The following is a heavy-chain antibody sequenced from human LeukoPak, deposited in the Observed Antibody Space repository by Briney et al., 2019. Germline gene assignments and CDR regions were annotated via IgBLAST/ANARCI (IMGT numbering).Heavy chain of an antibody. CDR3: ARGKGYCSSTSCSTIFDY. CDR1: GFTFSSYA. D-gene: IGHD2-2*01. CDR2: ISYDGSNK. V-gene: IGHV3-30-3*01. Sequence: GGSLRLSCAASGFTFSSYAMHWVRQAPGKGLEWVAVISYDGSNKYYADSVKGRFTISRDNSKNTLYLQMNSLRAEDTAVYYCARGKGYCSSTSCSTIFDYWGQGTLVTVSS. J-gene: IGHJ4*02.